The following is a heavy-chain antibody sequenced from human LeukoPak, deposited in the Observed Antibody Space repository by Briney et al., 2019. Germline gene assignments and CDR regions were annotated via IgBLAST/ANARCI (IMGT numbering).Heavy chain of an antibody. CDR2: MNPNSGRT. J-gene: IGHJ4*02. V-gene: IGHV1-8*01. CDR3: ARGSAELINYYDISGYYSTIDY. D-gene: IGHD3-22*01. CDR1: GYPFTSYD. Sequence: ASVKVSCKASGYPFTSYDIDWVRQAAGQGLEWMGWMNPNSGRTGYAQKFQGRVTMTRDTSISTAYMELSSLISDDTAVYYCARGSAELINYYDISGYYSTIDYWGQGTLVTVSS.